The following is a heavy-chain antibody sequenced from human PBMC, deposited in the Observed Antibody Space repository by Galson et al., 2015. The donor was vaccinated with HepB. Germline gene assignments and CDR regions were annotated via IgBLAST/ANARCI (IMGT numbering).Heavy chain of an antibody. J-gene: IGHJ4*02. CDR1: FTFSSYG. CDR3: AKDMPDSSGYYSSGADY. D-gene: IGHD3-22*01. CDR2: ISYDGSNK. V-gene: IGHV3-30*18. Sequence: FTFSSYGMHWVRQAPGKGLEWVAVISYDGSNKYYADSVKGRFTISRDNSKNTLYLQMNSLRAEDTAVYYCAKDMPDSSGYYSSGADYWGQGTLVTVSS.